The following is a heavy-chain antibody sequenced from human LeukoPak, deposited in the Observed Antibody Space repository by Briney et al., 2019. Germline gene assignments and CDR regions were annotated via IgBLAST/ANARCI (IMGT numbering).Heavy chain of an antibody. V-gene: IGHV3-23*01. J-gene: IGHJ4*02. CDR1: GFTFSSYA. Sequence: PGGSLRLSCAASGFTFSSYAMGWVRQAPGKGLEWVSAISGSGGSTYYADSVKGRFTISRDNSKNTLYLQMNSRRVEDKGVYYCAKDPREYPGVSDWGQGTLVTVSS. D-gene: IGHD2/OR15-2a*01. CDR3: AKDPREYPGVSD. CDR2: ISGSGGST.